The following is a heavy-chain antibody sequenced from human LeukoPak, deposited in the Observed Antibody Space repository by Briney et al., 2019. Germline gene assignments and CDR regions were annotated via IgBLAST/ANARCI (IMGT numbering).Heavy chain of an antibody. V-gene: IGHV3-23*01. CDR3: ARDMTFCSGGSCYSLGFDI. Sequence: GGSLRLSCAASGFTFSSYAMSWVRQAPGKGLEWVSAISGSGGSTYYADSVKGRFTISRDNAKNSLYLQMNSLRDEDTAVYYCARDMTFCSGGSCYSLGFDIWGQGTMVTVSS. CDR1: GFTFSSYA. CDR2: ISGSGGST. J-gene: IGHJ3*02. D-gene: IGHD2-15*01.